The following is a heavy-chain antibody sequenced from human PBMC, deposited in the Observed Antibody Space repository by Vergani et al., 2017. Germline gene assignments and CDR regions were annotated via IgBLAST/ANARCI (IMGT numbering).Heavy chain of an antibody. D-gene: IGHD4-11*01. J-gene: IGHJ3*02. Sequence: EVQLVETGGGLIQPGGSLRLSCAASGFTVSSNYMSWVRQAPGKGLEWVAVIYSGGSTYYADSVKGRFTISRVNSKNTLYLQMNTLRAEDTAVYYCARDLQAKEGHDAFDIWGQGTMVTVSS. CDR1: GFTVSSNY. CDR2: IYSGGST. CDR3: ARDLQAKEGHDAFDI. V-gene: IGHV3-53*02.